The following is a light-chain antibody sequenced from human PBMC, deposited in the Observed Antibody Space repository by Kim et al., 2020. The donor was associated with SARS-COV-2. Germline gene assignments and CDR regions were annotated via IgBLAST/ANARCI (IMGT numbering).Light chain of an antibody. CDR2: GAR. J-gene: IGLJ3*02. V-gene: IGLV1-40*01. CDR3: QSYDSSLNGWV. CDR1: SSNIGAGYD. Sequence: QPVLTQPPSVSGAPGQRITISCTGSSSNIGAGYDVHWYQQLPGTAPKLLIYGARNRPSGVPDRFSGSKSGTSASLAITGLQAEDEADYYCQSYDSSLNGWVFGGGTQLTVL.